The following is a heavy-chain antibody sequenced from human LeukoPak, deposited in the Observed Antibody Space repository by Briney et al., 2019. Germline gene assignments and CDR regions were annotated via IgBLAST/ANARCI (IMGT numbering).Heavy chain of an antibody. CDR3: AKDLPAAYFDY. D-gene: IGHD2-2*01. V-gene: IGHV3-30*02. CDR1: GFTFSNYG. J-gene: IGHJ4*02. CDR2: VRSDGGIK. Sequence: HPGGSLRLSCAASGFTFSNYGMHRVRQAPGKGLEWVAFVRSDGGIKYYADSVKGRFTISRDDSRTTLHLQMNSLRAEDTAVYHCAKDLPAAYFDYWGQGTLVTVSS.